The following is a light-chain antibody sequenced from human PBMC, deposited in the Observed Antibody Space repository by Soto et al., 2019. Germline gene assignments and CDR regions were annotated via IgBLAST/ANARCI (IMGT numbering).Light chain of an antibody. CDR3: SSYTYNSTPYV. Sequence: QSVLTQPASVSGSPGQSITISCTGTSSDVGPYDYVSWYQQHPGKAPKLIIFEVSNRPSGITNRFSGSKSGNTASLTISGLQAEDEADYYCSSYTYNSTPYVFGTGTKLTVL. J-gene: IGLJ1*01. V-gene: IGLV2-14*01. CDR1: SSDVGPYDY. CDR2: EVS.